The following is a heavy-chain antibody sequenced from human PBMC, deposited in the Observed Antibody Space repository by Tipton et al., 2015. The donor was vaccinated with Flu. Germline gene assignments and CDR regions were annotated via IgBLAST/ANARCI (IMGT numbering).Heavy chain of an antibody. CDR1: GFSFSSYG. J-gene: IGHJ4*02. Sequence: SLRLSCATSGFSFSSYGMLWFRQAPGKGLEWVAFISYDGSTKHYADSVKGRFTIPRDFSKNTVFLQMNSLRIDDTGVYYCARDRYHDGSGYPYFDYWGQGTLGTVSS. V-gene: IGHV3-30*19. CDR2: ISYDGSTK. D-gene: IGHD3-22*01. CDR3: ARDRYHDGSGYPYFDY.